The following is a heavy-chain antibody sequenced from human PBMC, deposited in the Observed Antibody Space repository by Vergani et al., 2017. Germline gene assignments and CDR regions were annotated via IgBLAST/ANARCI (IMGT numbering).Heavy chain of an antibody. J-gene: IGHJ6*02. D-gene: IGHD3-10*01. Sequence: EVQLVESGGGLVKPGGSLRLSCAASGFTFSSYSMNWVRQSPGQGLELVSSINSSSSYIYYADSVKGRFTISRDNAKNSLYLQMNSLRAEDTAVYYCARDTPPYYGSGSYYTVYYYYGMDVWGQGTTVTVSS. CDR3: ARDTPPYYGSGSYYTVYYYYGMDV. V-gene: IGHV3-21*01. CDR2: INSSSSYI. CDR1: GFTFSSYS.